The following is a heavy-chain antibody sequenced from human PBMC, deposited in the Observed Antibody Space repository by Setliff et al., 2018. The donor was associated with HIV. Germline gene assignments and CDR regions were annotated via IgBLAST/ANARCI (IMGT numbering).Heavy chain of an antibody. CDR2: ISHDHSKT. D-gene: IGHD2-21*01. CDR1: GFTFSSYV. CDR3: SGEFGSPPDLYY. V-gene: IGHV3-30*03. Sequence: GGSLRLSCAASGFTFSSYVMHWVRQAPGKGLEWVAVISHDHSKTKYADSVKGRFSIFRDNSQNTLYLQMNSLRAEDTAVYYCSGEFGSPPDLYYWGQGTLVTVSS. J-gene: IGHJ4*02.